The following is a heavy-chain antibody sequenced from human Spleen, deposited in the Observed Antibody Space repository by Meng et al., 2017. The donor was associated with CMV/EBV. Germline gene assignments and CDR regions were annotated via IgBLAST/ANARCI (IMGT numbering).Heavy chain of an antibody. D-gene: IGHD6-13*01. CDR1: GVTFNYYY. Sequence: CAASGVTFNYYYRHWVRQAPGKGLEWVGRIRDKANNYMTEYAASVKGKFTISRDDSKNSVYLQMNSLQTEDTAVYFCAIDGGGYCSSWGQGTLVTVSS. CDR3: AIDGGGYCSS. V-gene: IGHV3-72*01. CDR2: IRDKANNYMT. J-gene: IGHJ4*02.